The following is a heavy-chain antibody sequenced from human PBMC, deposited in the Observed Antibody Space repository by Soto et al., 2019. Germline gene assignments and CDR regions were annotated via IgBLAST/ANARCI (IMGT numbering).Heavy chain of an antibody. V-gene: IGHV2-5*02. Sequence: QITLKESGPTLVKPTQTLTLTCTFSGFSLSTSGVGVGWIRQPPGKALEWLALIYWDDDKRYSPSLKSRLTITKDTSKNQVVLTMTNMDPVDTATYYCAHRRRAVAGTYFDYWGQGTLVTVSS. CDR1: GFSLSTSGVG. CDR3: AHRRRAVAGTYFDY. J-gene: IGHJ4*02. D-gene: IGHD6-19*01. CDR2: IYWDDDK.